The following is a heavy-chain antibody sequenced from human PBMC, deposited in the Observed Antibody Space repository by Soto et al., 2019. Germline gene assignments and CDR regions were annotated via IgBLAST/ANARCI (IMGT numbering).Heavy chain of an antibody. CDR3: AREGSYSAYNFDHGIQLWYFDF. D-gene: IGHD5-12*01. CDR2: IFSSGST. CDR1: GGSINTFY. Sequence: ETLSLTCTVSGGSINTFYWGWVRQPAGKGLEWIGRIFSSGSTSFNPSLESRVAMPVVTSKNHFSLNLSSVTAADMAVYYCAREGSYSAYNFDHGIQLWYFDFWGQGALVTVSS. J-gene: IGHJ4*02. V-gene: IGHV4-4*07.